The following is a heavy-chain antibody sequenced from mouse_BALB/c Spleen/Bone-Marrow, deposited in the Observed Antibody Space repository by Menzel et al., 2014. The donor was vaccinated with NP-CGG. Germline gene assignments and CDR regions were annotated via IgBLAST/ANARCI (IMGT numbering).Heavy chain of an antibody. D-gene: IGHD1-3*01. J-gene: IGHJ2*01. CDR2: VSSGGSFT. V-gene: IGHV5-9-3*01. CDR1: GFTFSNYA. Sequence: EVQLQESGGGLVSPGGSLKLSCAASGFTFSNYAMPWVRQTPEKRLEWVATVSSGGSFTYYPDSVKGRFTISRDSAKNTLYLQMNSLRSEDTAMYYCARHGDNYVFDYWGQGTTLTVSS. CDR3: ARHGDNYVFDY.